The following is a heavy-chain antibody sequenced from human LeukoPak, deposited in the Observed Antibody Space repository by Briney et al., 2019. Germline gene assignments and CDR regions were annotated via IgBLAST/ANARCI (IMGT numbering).Heavy chain of an antibody. CDR2: IYYSGST. D-gene: IGHD5-24*01. Sequence: SETLSLTCTVSGGSISSYYWSWIRQPPGKGLEWIGYIYYSGSTYYNPSLKSRVTISVDTSKNQFSLKLSSVTAADTAVYYCTRDRKGDGYKNWGQGTLVTVSS. CDR3: TRDRKGDGYKN. CDR1: GGSISSYY. J-gene: IGHJ4*02. V-gene: IGHV4-59*01.